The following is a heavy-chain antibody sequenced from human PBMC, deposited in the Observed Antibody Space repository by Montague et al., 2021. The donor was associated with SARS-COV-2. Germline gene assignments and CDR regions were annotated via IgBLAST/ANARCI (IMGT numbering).Heavy chain of an antibody. CDR1: GVSVTDYY. Sequence: SETLSLTCTVSGVSVTDYYWSWIRQPPGKGLEWIGEVNQSGTTIYNPSVKSGVTISEETSKNQFYLRLNSVTAADTAVYYCARGRQPVVVPGAGPAGRAFDLWGQGTMVTVSS. CDR2: VNQSGTT. J-gene: IGHJ3*01. CDR3: ARGRQPVVVPGAGPAGRAFDL. D-gene: IGHD2-21*02. V-gene: IGHV4-34*01.